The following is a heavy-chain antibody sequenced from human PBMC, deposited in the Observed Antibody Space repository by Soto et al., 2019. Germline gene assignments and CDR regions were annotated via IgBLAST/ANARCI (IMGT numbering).Heavy chain of an antibody. V-gene: IGHV3-74*01. CDR2: INSDGSST. CDR3: ARAGYYDFWSGYHYGMDV. CDR1: GFTFSSYW. Sequence: EVQLVESGGGLVQPGGSLRLSCAAAGFTFSSYWKHWVRQAPGKGLVWVSRINSDGSSTNYADSVKGRFTISRDNAKNTLYLQMNSLRAEDTAVYYCARAGYYDFWSGYHYGMDVWGQGTTVTVSS. D-gene: IGHD3-3*01. J-gene: IGHJ6*02.